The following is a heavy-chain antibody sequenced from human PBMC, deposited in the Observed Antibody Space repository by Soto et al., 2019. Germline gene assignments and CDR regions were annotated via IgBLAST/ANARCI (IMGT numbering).Heavy chain of an antibody. D-gene: IGHD6-19*01. V-gene: IGHV3-23*01. CDR3: AKDSKYSSGKGWFDP. J-gene: IGHJ5*02. CDR1: GFTFSSYV. CDR2: ISGSGSST. Sequence: EVQLLESGGGLVQPGGSLRLSCAASGFTFSSYVMSWVRQVPGTGLEWVSGISGSGSSTYYTDSVKGRFTIARDNSKSTLHLQMNSLRAEDTAVYYCAKDSKYSSGKGWFDPWGQGTLVTVSS.